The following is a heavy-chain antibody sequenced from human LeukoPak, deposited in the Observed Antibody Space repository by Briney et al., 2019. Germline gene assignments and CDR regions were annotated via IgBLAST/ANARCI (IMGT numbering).Heavy chain of an antibody. CDR2: IHFSGGT. CDR3: ARPGGRVARSAFDY. Sequence: PSETLSLTCTFSGGSFSSGTFYSAWIRQPPGKGLEWIGSIHFSGGTYYHPSLKSRVTISVDKSKNQFSLKVTSVTAADTAVYYCARPGGRVARSAFDYWGQGTLVTVSS. CDR1: GGSFSSGTFY. D-gene: IGHD6-25*01. J-gene: IGHJ4*02. V-gene: IGHV4-39*01.